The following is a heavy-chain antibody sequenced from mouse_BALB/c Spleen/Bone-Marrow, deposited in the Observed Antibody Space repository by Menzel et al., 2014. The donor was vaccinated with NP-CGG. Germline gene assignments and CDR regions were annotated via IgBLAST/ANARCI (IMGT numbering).Heavy chain of an antibody. CDR3: ARKSQRAYDSMNY. CDR2: IYPGDFNT. Sequence: VQGVESGPELVKPGASVRISCKASGYTLTSYYIYWVRQRPGQGLEWIGWIYPGDFNTKYNEKFKGKATLTADKSSSTAYMQLSSLTSEDSAVYFCARKSQRAYDSMNYWGQGTSVTVSS. J-gene: IGHJ4*01. CDR1: GYTLTSYY. V-gene: IGHV1S56*01. D-gene: IGHD2-4*01.